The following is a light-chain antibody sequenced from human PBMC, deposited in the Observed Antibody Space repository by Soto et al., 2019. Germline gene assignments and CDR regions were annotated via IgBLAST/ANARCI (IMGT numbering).Light chain of an antibody. Sequence: QSVLTQSPSASASLGASVNLTCTLSSGHISYAIAWHQQQPEKGPRYLMKLNSDGSHSKGDGIPDRFSGSSSGAERYLTISSLQSEDEADYYCQTWGTGTVVFGGGTKLTVL. V-gene: IGLV4-69*01. CDR2: LNSDGSH. J-gene: IGLJ2*01. CDR3: QTWGTGTVV. CDR1: SGHISYA.